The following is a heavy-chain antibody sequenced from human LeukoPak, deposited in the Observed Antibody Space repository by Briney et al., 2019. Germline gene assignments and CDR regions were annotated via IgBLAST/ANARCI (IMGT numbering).Heavy chain of an antibody. CDR2: IIPIFGTA. Sequence: SVKLSCKASGGTFSSYAISWVRQAPGQGLEWMGGIIPIFGTANYAQKFQGRVTITADESTSTAYMELSSLRSEDTAVYYCATATYCGGDCYSVVVAFDIWGQGTMVTVSS. CDR1: GGTFSSYA. V-gene: IGHV1-69*13. CDR3: ATATYCGGDCYSVVVAFDI. D-gene: IGHD2-21*02. J-gene: IGHJ3*02.